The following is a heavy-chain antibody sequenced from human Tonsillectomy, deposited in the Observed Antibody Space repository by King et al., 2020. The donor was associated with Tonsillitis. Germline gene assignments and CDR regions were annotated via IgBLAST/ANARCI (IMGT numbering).Heavy chain of an antibody. V-gene: IGHV3-49*05. CDR1: GFTFGDYG. J-gene: IGHJ5*02. D-gene: IGHD2-2*01. CDR2: IRSKAYGGTT. Sequence: VQLVESGGGLVKPGRSLRLSCTASGFTFGDYGMSWFRQAPGKGLEWVGFIRSKAYGGTTEYAASVKGRFSISRDDSKSIAYLQMNNLKTEDTAVYYCPGDGIVVVPAAYLDPGGKGTLVTVSS. CDR3: PGDGIVVVPAAYLDP.